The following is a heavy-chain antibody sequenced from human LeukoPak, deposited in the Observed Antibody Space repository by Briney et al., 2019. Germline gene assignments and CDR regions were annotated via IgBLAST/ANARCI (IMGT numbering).Heavy chain of an antibody. V-gene: IGHV3-23*01. D-gene: IGHD1-26*01. J-gene: IGHJ4*02. CDR2: ISGSGDST. Sequence: GVPLRLFCAASGFPFSSYAMSWPRRARGGGLVWVSSISGSGDSTYYADSVKCRFTISRDNTKNTLYLQMNRPRAEDTAVYYCAKDLGTPVGAGYYFDYWGQGTLVTVSS. CDR1: GFPFSSYA. CDR3: AKDLGTPVGAGYYFDY.